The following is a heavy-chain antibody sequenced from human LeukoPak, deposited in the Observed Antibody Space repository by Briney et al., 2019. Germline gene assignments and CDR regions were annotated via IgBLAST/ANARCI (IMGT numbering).Heavy chain of an antibody. Sequence: SETLSLTCTVSGGSISSGGYYWSWIRQHPGKGLEWIGYIYYSGSTYYNPSLKSRLTISVDTSKNQFSLKLSSVTAADTAVYYCARGPSPKSRIAVAGNWFDPWGQGALVTVSS. J-gene: IGHJ5*02. CDR1: GGSISSGGYY. CDR3: ARGPSPKSRIAVAGNWFDP. V-gene: IGHV4-31*03. D-gene: IGHD6-19*01. CDR2: IYYSGST.